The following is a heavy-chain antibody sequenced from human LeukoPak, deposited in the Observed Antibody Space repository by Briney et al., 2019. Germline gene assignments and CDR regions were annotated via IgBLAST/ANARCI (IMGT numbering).Heavy chain of an antibody. V-gene: IGHV4-39*07. Sequence: SETLSLTCTVSGGSISSSSYYWGWIRQPPGKGLEWIGSIYYSGSTYYNPSLKSRVTISVDTSKNQFSLKLSSVTAADTAVYYCALLSAEYYYDSSGYYDYWGQGTLVTVSS. CDR2: IYYSGST. CDR1: GGSISSSSYY. D-gene: IGHD3-22*01. CDR3: ALLSAEYYYDSSGYYDY. J-gene: IGHJ4*02.